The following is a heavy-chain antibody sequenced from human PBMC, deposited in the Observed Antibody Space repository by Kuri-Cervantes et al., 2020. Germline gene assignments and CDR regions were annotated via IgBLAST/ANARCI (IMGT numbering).Heavy chain of an antibody. J-gene: IGHJ4*02. CDR1: GGSISSYY. V-gene: IGHV4-39*07. D-gene: IGHD3-22*01. Sequence: GSLRLSCTVSGGSISSYYWGWIRRPPGKGLEWIGSIYYSGSTYYNPSLKSRVTISVDTSKNQFSLKLSSVTAADTAVYYCARGSTYYDKALDYWGQGTLVTVSS. CDR3: ARGSTYYDKALDY. CDR2: IYYSGST.